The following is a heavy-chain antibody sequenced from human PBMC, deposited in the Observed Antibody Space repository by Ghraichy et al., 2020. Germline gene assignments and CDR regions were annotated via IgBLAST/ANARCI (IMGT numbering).Heavy chain of an antibody. J-gene: IGHJ2*01. CDR2: IYYSGST. Sequence: SETLSLTCTVSGGSISSYYWSWIRQPPGKGLEWIGYIYYSGSTNYNPSLKSRVTISVDTSKNQFSLKLSSVTAADTAVYYCARWVGANNWYFDLWGRGTLVTVSS. CDR3: ARWVGANNWYFDL. D-gene: IGHD1-26*01. V-gene: IGHV4-59*01. CDR1: GGSISSYY.